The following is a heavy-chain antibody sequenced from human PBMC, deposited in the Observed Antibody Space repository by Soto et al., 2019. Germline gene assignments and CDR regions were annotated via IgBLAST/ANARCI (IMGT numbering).Heavy chain of an antibody. CDR1: GFTFSSYV. CDR2: ISISSSTR. D-gene: IGHD3-10*01. J-gene: IGHJ4*02. CDR3: ARGGGFFDY. Sequence: EVQLVESGGGLVQPGGSLRLSCAASGFTFSSYVINWVRQAPGKGLEWVSYISISSSTRYYADSVRGRFTISRDNAKNSLYLQMNSLRGEDTAGYYCARGGGFFDYWGQGTLVTVSS. V-gene: IGHV3-48*01.